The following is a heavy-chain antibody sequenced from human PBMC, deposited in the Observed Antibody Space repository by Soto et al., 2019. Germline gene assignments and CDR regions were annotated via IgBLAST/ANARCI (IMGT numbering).Heavy chain of an antibody. CDR3: ARYIVVVTATSAFDI. CDR2: ISSDGSNK. J-gene: IGHJ3*02. Sequence: QVQLVESGGGVVQPGRSLRLSCAASGFTFSSYAMHWVRQAPGKGLEWVAVISSDGSNKYYADSVKGRFTISRDNSKNTLYLQMNSLRAEDTAVYYCARYIVVVTATSAFDIWGQGTMVTVSS. D-gene: IGHD2-21*02. CDR1: GFTFSSYA. V-gene: IGHV3-30-3*01.